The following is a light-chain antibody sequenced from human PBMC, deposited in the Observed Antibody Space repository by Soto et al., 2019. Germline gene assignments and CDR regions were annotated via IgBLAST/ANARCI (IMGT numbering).Light chain of an antibody. CDR2: GAS. J-gene: IGKJ1*01. CDR1: QSVSSN. Sequence: EIVMTQSPATLSVSPGERATLSCMASQSVSSNLAWYQQKPGQAPRLLIYGASTRATGIPARLSGSGSGTEFTLTRSRLQSEDFAVYYCQQYNNWPRTFGQGTKVEIK. CDR3: QQYNNWPRT. V-gene: IGKV3-15*01.